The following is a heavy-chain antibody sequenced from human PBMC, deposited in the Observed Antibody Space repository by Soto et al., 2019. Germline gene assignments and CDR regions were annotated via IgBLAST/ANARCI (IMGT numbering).Heavy chain of an antibody. CDR1: DFTVTHAY. J-gene: IGHJ5*01. V-gene: IGHV3-15*07. CDR3: PSNKSTAGAFDF. Sequence: EVQLGESGGDFVKPGGSLRLSCAASDFTVTHAYMMWVRHAPRKGLEWVDRIANKADGGTSQYAAHGKGRITISGDESENTHYLQMNGLKNDDTYVYYFPSNKSTAGAFDFGGRRTLVTVPS. D-gene: IGHD2-8*02. CDR2: IANKADGGTS.